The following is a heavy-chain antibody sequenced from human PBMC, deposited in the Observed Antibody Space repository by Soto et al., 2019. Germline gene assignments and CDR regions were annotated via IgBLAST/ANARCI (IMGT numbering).Heavy chain of an antibody. J-gene: IGHJ6*02. V-gene: IGHV3-13*01. CDR3: ARVWGSGSYGPTYGMDV. CDR2: IGTAGDT. Sequence: EVQLVESGGGLVQPGGSLRLSCAASGFTFSNYDMHWVRQGTGKGLEWVSAIGTAGDTYYPGSVKGRFTISRENAKNSLYLQMNSLRAGDTAVYYCARVWGSGSYGPTYGMDVWGQGTTVTVSS. CDR1: GFTFSNYD. D-gene: IGHD3-10*01.